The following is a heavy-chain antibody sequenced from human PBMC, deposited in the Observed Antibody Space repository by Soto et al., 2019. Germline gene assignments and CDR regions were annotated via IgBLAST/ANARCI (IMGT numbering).Heavy chain of an antibody. CDR1: GVSITSGPYF. CDR3: ARRGYSYGYNY. Sequence: SQTLSLTCTVSGVSITSGPYFCTWILQHPVKGLEWIGYIYYSGSTYYNPSLKSRVFISMHTSKTTFSLKLTSLTARHSAAYFCARRGYSYGYNYWGQGSLVTVSS. V-gene: IGHV4-31*03. D-gene: IGHD5-18*01. CDR2: IYYSGST. J-gene: IGHJ4*02.